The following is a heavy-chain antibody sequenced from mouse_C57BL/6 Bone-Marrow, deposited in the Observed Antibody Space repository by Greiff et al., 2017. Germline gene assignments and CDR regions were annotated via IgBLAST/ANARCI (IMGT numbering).Heavy chain of an antibody. D-gene: IGHD1-1*01. CDR3: ARHGSSLWYFDV. CDR2: IYPRSGNT. CDR1: GYTFTSYG. J-gene: IGHJ1*03. V-gene: IGHV1-81*01. Sequence: QVQLQQSGAELARPGASVKLSCKASGYTFTSYGISWVKQRTGQGLEWIGEIYPRSGNTYYNEKFKGKATLTADKSSSTAYMGLRSLTSEDSAVYFCARHGSSLWYFDVWGTGTTVTVSS.